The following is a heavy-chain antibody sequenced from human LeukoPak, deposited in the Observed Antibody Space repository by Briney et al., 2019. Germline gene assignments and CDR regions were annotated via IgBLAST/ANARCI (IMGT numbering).Heavy chain of an antibody. J-gene: IGHJ5*02. D-gene: IGHD1-1*01. CDR1: GGSFSGYY. CDR3: ARSDWNDRGNWFDP. CDR2: IYHSGST. Sequence: SETLSLTCAVSGGSFSGYYWTWIRQPPGKGLEWIGYIYHSGSTYYNPSLKSRVTISVDRSKNQFSLKLSSVTAADTAVYYCARSDWNDRGNWFDPWGQGTLVTVSS. V-gene: IGHV4-34*01.